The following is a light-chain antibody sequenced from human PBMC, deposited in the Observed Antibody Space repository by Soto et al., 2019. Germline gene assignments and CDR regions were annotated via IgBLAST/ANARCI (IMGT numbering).Light chain of an antibody. Sequence: DIQMTQSPSSLSASVGDRVTITCQASQDISNFLNWFQHKPGKAPKVLISAASTLQSGVPSRFSGSVSGTDFTLTISSLQPEDSASYYCQQYYNSVLTFGGGTKVDIK. V-gene: IGKV1-39*01. CDR1: QDISNF. J-gene: IGKJ4*01. CDR2: AAS. CDR3: QQYYNSVLT.